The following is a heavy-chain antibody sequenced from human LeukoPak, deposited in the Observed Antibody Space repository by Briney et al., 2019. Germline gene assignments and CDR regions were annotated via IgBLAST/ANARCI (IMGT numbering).Heavy chain of an antibody. V-gene: IGHV3-49*04. CDR2: FRSKAYGGTT. CDR3: TSYDFWSGYYNPFDY. J-gene: IGHJ4*02. D-gene: IGHD3-3*01. CDR1: GFTFGDYA. Sequence: GGSLRLSCTASGFTFGDYAMSWVRQAPGKGLKGVGLFRSKAYGGTTEYAASVKGGFTISRDDSKSIAYLQMNSLKTEDTAVYYCTSYDFWSGYYNPFDYWGQGTLVTVSS.